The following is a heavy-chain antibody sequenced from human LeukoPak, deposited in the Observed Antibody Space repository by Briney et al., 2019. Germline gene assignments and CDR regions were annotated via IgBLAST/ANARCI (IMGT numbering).Heavy chain of an antibody. CDR2: LYPGDSDI. D-gene: IGHD2-2*01. CDR1: GYSFTTYW. J-gene: IGHJ6*02. V-gene: IGHV5-51*01. CDR3: ARHHCGSTNRPYKSGYLLDV. Sequence: GESLKISCKASGYSFTTYWLLWVRQMPGKGLEWMGILYPGDSDIRYSPSFQGQVTISADNSISTAYLQWNTLKASDTAIYFCARHHCGSTNRPYKSGYLLDVWGQGTTVTVSS.